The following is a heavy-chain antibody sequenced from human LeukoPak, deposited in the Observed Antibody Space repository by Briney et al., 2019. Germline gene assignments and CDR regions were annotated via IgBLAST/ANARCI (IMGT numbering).Heavy chain of an antibody. CDR3: AKVHVRAAAEAG. V-gene: IGHV3-21*04. D-gene: IGHD6-13*01. Sequence: GGSLRLSCAASGFTFSSYSMNWVRQAPGKGLEWVSSISSSSSYIYYADSVKGRFTISRDNAKNSLYLQMNSLRAEDTAVYYCAKVHVRAAAEAGWGQGALVTVSS. CDR2: ISSSSSYI. CDR1: GFTFSSYS. J-gene: IGHJ4*02.